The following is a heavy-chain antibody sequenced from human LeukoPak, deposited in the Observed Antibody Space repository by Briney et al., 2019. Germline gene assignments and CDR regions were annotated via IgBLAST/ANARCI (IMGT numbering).Heavy chain of an antibody. Sequence: SETLSLTCTVSGGSISSYYWSWIRQPAGKGLEWIGRIYTSGSTNYNPSLKSRVTMSVDTSKNQFSLKLSSVTAADTAVYYCARGPSGYFWFNWFDPWGQGTLVTVSS. CDR3: ARGPSGYFWFNWFDP. D-gene: IGHD3-3*01. V-gene: IGHV4-4*07. CDR1: GGSISSYY. J-gene: IGHJ5*02. CDR2: IYTSGST.